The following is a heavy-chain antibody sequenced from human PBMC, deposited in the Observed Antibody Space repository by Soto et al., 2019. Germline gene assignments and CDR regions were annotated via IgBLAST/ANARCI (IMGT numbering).Heavy chain of an antibody. Sequence: QVQLVESGGGVVQPGRSLRLSCAASGFTFSNFGIHWVRQAPGKGLEWVAVISYDGSNRYYGDSVKGRFTISRDNSKNTPYLQMNSLRAEDTAVYYCAKDVYSRYDQRGDYYGMDVWGQGTTVTVSS. V-gene: IGHV3-30*18. J-gene: IGHJ6*02. CDR3: AKDVYSRYDQRGDYYGMDV. D-gene: IGHD5-12*01. CDR1: GFTFSNFG. CDR2: ISYDGSNR.